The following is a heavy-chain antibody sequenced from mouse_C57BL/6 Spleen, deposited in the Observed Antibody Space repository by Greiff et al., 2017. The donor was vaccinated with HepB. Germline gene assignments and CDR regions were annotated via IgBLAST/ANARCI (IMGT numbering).Heavy chain of an antibody. D-gene: IGHD2-1*01. CDR3: TRSPIYYGNYVRYFDY. J-gene: IGHJ2*01. CDR2: IDPETGGT. Sequence: VKLQESGAELVRPGASVTLSCKASGYTFTDYEMHWVKQTPVHGLEWIGAIDPETGGTAYNQKFKGKAILTADKSSSTAYMELRSLTSEDSAVYYCTRSPIYYGNYVRYFDYWGQGTTLTVSS. V-gene: IGHV1-15*01. CDR1: GYTFTDYE.